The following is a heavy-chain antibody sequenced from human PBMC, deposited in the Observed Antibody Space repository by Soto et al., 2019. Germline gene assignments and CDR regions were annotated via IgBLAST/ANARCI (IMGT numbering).Heavy chain of an antibody. Sequence: AVKFSCKSSGYTFTGYYMHWVRQAPGQGLEWMGWINPNSCGTNYVHKFQGRVTMTRDTSISTAYIELSRLRSDDTAVYYCATNITVVVARXWGQVTLVTVSX. CDR2: INPNSCGT. D-gene: IGHD2-15*01. CDR3: ATNITVVVARX. J-gene: IGHJ4*02. V-gene: IGHV1-2*07. CDR1: GYTFTGYY.